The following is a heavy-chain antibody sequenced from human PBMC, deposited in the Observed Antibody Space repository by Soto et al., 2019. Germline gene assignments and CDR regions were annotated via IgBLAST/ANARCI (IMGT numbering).Heavy chain of an antibody. V-gene: IGHV5-51*01. CDR1: GSRFASYR. J-gene: IGHJ4*01. CDR3: ARSFFHIFAY. D-gene: IGHD2-21*01. CDR2: IDPSHSDI. Sequence: GEPLKVSSKGSGSRFASYRGGWVRHQPGKALEWLGLIDPSHSDISYSPSFQGQVTISADKSISPAYLQWSCLNSSDPPIYYCARSFFHIFAYWVHGTLVPVSS.